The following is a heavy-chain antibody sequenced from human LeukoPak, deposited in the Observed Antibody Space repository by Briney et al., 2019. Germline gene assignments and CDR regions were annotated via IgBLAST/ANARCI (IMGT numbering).Heavy chain of an antibody. Sequence: SETLSLTCVFSGESFSGYYWSWIRQPPGKGLEWIGDINHRGGTSYNPSLKSRLSISIDTSKNQFSLILDSVTAADTAVYFCATFPDYEPVDNWGQGTLVTVSS. V-gene: IGHV4-34*01. CDR3: ATFPDYEPVDN. CDR2: INHRGGT. CDR1: GESFSGYY. D-gene: IGHD3-16*01. J-gene: IGHJ4*02.